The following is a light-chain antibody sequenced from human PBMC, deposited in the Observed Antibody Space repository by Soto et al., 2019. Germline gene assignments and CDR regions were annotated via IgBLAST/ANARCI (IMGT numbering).Light chain of an antibody. Sequence: EIVLTQSPDTLSLSPGERATLFCRASQSVNSAYLAWYQQKPGQAPRLLISGAYKRAAGIPDGFSGGGSGADFTLTISRLEPEDSGVYYCQQYGTSLLTFGGGTKVEIK. CDR1: QSVNSAY. CDR3: QQYGTSLLT. J-gene: IGKJ4*01. V-gene: IGKV3-20*01. CDR2: GAY.